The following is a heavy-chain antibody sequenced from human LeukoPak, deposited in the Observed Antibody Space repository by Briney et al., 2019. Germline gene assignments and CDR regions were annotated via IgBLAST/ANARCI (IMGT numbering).Heavy chain of an antibody. Sequence: GGSLRLSCAASGFTFSSYAMHWVRQAPGQGLEWVTIISSDGSYKNYADSVKGRFTISGDNSKNTLYLQMNSLRAEDTAVYYCANWNSAWGQGTLVTVSS. J-gene: IGHJ5*02. V-gene: IGHV3-30*04. D-gene: IGHD1-7*01. CDR2: ISSDGSYK. CDR1: GFTFSSYA. CDR3: ANWNSA.